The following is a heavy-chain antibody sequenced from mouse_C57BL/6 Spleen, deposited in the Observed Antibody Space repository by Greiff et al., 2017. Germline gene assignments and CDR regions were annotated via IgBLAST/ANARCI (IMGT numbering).Heavy chain of an antibody. Sequence: EVKLMESGGGLVKPGGSLKLSCAASGFTFSSYAMSWVRQTPEKRLEWVATMSAGGSYTYYPDNVKGRFTISRDNAKNNLYLQMSHLKSEDTAMYYCAREGSYDYAMDYWGQGTSVTVSS. CDR3: AREGSYDYAMDY. D-gene: IGHD1-1*01. V-gene: IGHV5-4*01. CDR1: GFTFSSYA. J-gene: IGHJ4*01. CDR2: MSAGGSYT.